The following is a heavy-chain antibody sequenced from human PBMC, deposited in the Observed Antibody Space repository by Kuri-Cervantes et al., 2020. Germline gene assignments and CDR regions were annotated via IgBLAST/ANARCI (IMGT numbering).Heavy chain of an antibody. V-gene: IGHV4-34*01. CDR1: GGSFSGYY. J-gene: IGHJ4*02. Sequence: ESLKISCAVYGGSFSGYYWSWIRQPPGKGLEWIGEINHSGSTNYNPSLKSRVTISVDTSKNQFSLKLSSVTAADTAVYYCARGTRFRSSLSNIPKFDYWGQGTLVTVSS. CDR3: ARGTRFRSSLSNIPKFDY. D-gene: IGHD2-2*02. CDR2: INHSGST.